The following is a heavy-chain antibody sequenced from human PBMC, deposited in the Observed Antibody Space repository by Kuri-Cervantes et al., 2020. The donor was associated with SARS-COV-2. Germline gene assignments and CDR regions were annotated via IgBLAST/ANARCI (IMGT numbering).Heavy chain of an antibody. CDR2: IIPILGIA. D-gene: IGHD3-10*01. V-gene: IGHV1-69*10. CDR3: ARDSVTHRSMVRGVTSDY. Sequence: SVKVSCKASGGTFSSYAISWVRQAPGQGLEWMGGIIPILGIANYAQKFQGRVTMTRNTSISTAYMELSSLRSEDTAVYYCARDSVTHRSMVRGVTSDYWGQGTLVTVSS. CDR1: GGTFSSYA. J-gene: IGHJ4*02.